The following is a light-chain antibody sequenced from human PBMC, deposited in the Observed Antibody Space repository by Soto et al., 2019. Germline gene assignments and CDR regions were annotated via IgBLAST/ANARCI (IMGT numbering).Light chain of an antibody. V-gene: IGKV3-15*01. Sequence: EIVMTQSPATLSVSPGERATLSCRASQSVSSNLAWYRQKPGQAPRLLIYGASTRATGIPARFSGSGSGTEFTLTISSLQSEDFAVYYRQQYNNWPPLTVGGGTKVEIK. CDR1: QSVSSN. CDR3: QQYNNWPPLT. J-gene: IGKJ4*01. CDR2: GAS.